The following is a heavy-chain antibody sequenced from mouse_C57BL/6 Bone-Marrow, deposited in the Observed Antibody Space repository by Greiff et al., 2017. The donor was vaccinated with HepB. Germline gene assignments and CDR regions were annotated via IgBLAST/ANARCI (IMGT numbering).Heavy chain of an antibody. D-gene: IGHD1-1*01. CDR3: AREDYGSSPSYYYAMDY. J-gene: IGHJ4*01. Sequence: QVHVKQSGPELVKPGASVKLSCKASGYTFTSYDINWVKQRPGQGLEWIGWIYPRDGSTKYNEKFKGKATLTVDTSSSTAYMELHSLTSEDSAVYFCAREDYGSSPSYYYAMDYWGQGTSVTVSS. CDR2: IYPRDGST. V-gene: IGHV1-85*01. CDR1: GYTFTSYD.